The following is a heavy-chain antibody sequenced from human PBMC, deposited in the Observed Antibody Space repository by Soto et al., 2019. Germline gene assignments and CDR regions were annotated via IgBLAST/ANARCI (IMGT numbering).Heavy chain of an antibody. D-gene: IGHD3-22*01. CDR1: GFTFRNYA. CDR2: VSSNGGST. V-gene: IGHV3-64D*08. J-gene: IGHJ4*02. CDR3: VKDLVSYFSDSSGYFDY. Sequence: GGSLRLSCSASGFTFRNYAMHWVRQAPGKGLEYVSAVSSNGGSTYYADSVKGRFTISRDNSKNTLYLQMSSLRAEDTAVYYCVKDLVSYFSDSSGYFDYRGQGTLVTVSS.